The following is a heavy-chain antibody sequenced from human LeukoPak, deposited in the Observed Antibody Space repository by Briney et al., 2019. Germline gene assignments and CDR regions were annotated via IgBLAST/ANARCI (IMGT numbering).Heavy chain of an antibody. Sequence: SETLSLTCTVSGGSISSYYWSWIRQPAGKGLEWIGHIYYSGNTNYNPSLKSRLSLSVDTSKNQFSLKLNSVTAADTAVYYCARARRIQLWLRGDFDYWGQGTLVTVSS. CDR2: IYYSGNT. CDR1: GGSISSYY. D-gene: IGHD5-18*01. V-gene: IGHV4-4*07. J-gene: IGHJ4*02. CDR3: ARARRIQLWLRGDFDY.